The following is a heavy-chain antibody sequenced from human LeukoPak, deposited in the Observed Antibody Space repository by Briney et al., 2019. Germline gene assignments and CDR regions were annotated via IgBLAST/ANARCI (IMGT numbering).Heavy chain of an antibody. V-gene: IGHV4-38-2*02. Sequence: SETLSLPCTDSGYSISSGYHWGWIRQPPGKGLEWIGSIYHSGSTYYNPSLKSRVTISVDTSKNQFSLKLRSVTAADTAVYYCARVVQSTDSSGFYLPEYFQHWGQGTLVTVSS. CDR1: GYSISSGYH. CDR2: IYHSGST. D-gene: IGHD3-22*01. CDR3: ARVVQSTDSSGFYLPEYFQH. J-gene: IGHJ1*01.